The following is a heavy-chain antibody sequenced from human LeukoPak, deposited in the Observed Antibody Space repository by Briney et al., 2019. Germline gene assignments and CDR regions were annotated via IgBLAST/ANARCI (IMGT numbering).Heavy chain of an antibody. J-gene: IGHJ5*02. CDR3: ARHAGGYYDPRFDP. D-gene: IGHD3-3*01. CDR1: GGSISSYY. Sequence: SETLSLTFSVSGGSISSYYWSWIRQPPGKGLEWIGYIYYSGSTNYNPSLKSRVTISVDASKNQFSLKLSSVTAADTAVYYCARHAGGYYDPRFDPSGQGTLVTVSS. CDR2: IYYSGST. V-gene: IGHV4-59*08.